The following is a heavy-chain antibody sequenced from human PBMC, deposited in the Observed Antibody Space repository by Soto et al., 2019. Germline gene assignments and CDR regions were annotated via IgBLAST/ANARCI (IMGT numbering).Heavy chain of an antibody. J-gene: IGHJ3*02. CDR3: ASCSRIAARPGRCAFDI. D-gene: IGHD6-6*01. CDR2: IIPILGIA. Sequence: QVQLVQSGAEVKKPGSSVKVSCKASGGTFSSYTISWVRQAPGQGLEWMGRIIPILGIANYAQKFQGRVTITADKSTSTAYMELSSLRSEDTAVYYCASCSRIAARPGRCAFDIWGQGTMVTVSS. V-gene: IGHV1-69*02. CDR1: GGTFSSYT.